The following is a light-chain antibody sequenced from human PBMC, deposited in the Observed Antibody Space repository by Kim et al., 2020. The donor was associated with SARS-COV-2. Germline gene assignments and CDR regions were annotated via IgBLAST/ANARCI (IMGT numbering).Light chain of an antibody. CDR3: SSYTSTSALL. CDR1: DSDIGGYNY. Sequence: QPVLTQPASVSGSPGQSITISCTGSDSDIGGYNYVSWYQQHPGKAPTLMIFDVTNRPSGVSNRFSGSKSGDTASLTISGLQTEDEADYYCSSYTSTSALLFGGGTQLTVL. J-gene: IGLJ2*01. V-gene: IGLV2-14*03. CDR2: DVT.